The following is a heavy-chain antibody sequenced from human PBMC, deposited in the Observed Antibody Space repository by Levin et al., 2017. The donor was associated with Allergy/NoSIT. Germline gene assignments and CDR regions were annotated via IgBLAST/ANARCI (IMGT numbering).Heavy chain of an antibody. CDR1: GFTFDDYA. Sequence: GGSLRLPCAASGFTFDDYAMHWVRQAPGKGLEWVSGISWNSGSIGYADSVKGRFTISRDNAKNSLYLQMNSLRAEDTALYYCAVNGDSNAFDIWGQGTMVTVSS. V-gene: IGHV3-9*01. J-gene: IGHJ3*02. CDR3: AVNGDSNAFDI. D-gene: IGHD4-17*01. CDR2: ISWNSGSI.